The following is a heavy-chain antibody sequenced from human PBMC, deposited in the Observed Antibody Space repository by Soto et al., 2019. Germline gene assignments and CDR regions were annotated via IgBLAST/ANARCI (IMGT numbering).Heavy chain of an antibody. Sequence: PGGSLRLSCAASGFTFSSYSMNWVRQAPGKGLEWVSYISSSSSTIYYADSVKGRFTISRDNAKNSLYLQMNSLRAEDTAVYYCARERPTISYYYYYMDVWGKGTTVTVSS. CDR2: ISSSSSTI. D-gene: IGHD6-25*01. CDR1: GFTFSSYS. J-gene: IGHJ6*03. CDR3: ARERPTISYYYYYMDV. V-gene: IGHV3-48*01.